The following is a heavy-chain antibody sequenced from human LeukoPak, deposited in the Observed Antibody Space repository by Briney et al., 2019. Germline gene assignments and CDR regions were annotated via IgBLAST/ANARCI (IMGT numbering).Heavy chain of an antibody. Sequence: KASETLSLTCAVSGGSIRSYYWGWIRQPPGKGLQWIGRIYYSGSTNYNPSLKSRVTISIDTSKNQFSLKLSSVTAADTAVYYCARGSGSYYYGMDVWGQGTTVTVSS. J-gene: IGHJ6*02. CDR2: IYYSGST. D-gene: IGHD1-26*01. CDR1: GGSIRSYY. CDR3: ARGSGSYYYGMDV. V-gene: IGHV4-59*01.